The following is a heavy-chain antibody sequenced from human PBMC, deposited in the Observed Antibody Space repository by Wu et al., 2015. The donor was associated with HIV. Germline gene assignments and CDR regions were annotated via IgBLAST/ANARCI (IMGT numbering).Heavy chain of an antibody. CDR2: ISAYNGNT. J-gene: IGHJ3*02. CDR1: GYTLTTYY. V-gene: IGHV1-18*04. D-gene: IGHD3-16*02. Sequence: QVQLMQSGAEVKKPGASVKVSCKASGYTLTTYYIHWVRQAPGQGLEWMGWISAYNGNTNYAQKLQGRVTMTTDTSTSTASMELRSLRSDDTAVYYCARDQPVTPDAFDIWGLGTMVTVSS. CDR3: ARDQPVTPDAFDI.